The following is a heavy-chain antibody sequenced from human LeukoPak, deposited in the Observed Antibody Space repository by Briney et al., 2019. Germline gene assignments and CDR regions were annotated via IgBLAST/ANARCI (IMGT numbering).Heavy chain of an antibody. CDR3: ARHSTLGYSYGYGDAFDI. D-gene: IGHD5-18*01. CDR2: IDHSGRT. Sequence: PSETLSLTCAVYGGSFNGYYWSWIRQSPGKGLEWIGEIDHSGRTNSNPSLKSRVIISVDMSKNQFSLKLTSVTAADTAVYYCARHSTLGYSYGYGDAFDIWGQGTMVTVSS. V-gene: IGHV4-34*01. J-gene: IGHJ3*02. CDR1: GGSFNGYY.